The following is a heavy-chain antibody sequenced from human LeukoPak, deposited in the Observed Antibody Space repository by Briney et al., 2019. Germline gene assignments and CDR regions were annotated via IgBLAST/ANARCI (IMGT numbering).Heavy chain of an antibody. CDR1: GDSISSGDYY. CDR3: ARDPGDRFDY. Sequence: PSETLSLTCSVSGDSISSGDYYWSWIPQPPGQGLEWIGYIYYSGSTYYNPSLKSRVTISVDTSKNQFSLKLSSVTAADTAVYYCARDPGDRFDYWGQGTLVTVSS. CDR2: IYYSGST. J-gene: IGHJ4*02. V-gene: IGHV4-30-4*08. D-gene: IGHD4-17*01.